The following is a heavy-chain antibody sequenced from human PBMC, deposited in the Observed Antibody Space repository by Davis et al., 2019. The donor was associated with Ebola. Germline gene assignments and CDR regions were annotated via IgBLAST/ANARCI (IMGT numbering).Heavy chain of an antibody. D-gene: IGHD6-19*01. Sequence: AASVKVSCKASGYTFTSYGISWVRQAPGQGLEWMGWISAYNGNTNYAQKFQGRVTITADESTSTAYMELSSLRSEDTAVYYCARDGQPLADSSGWSYWGQGTLVTVSS. V-gene: IGHV1-18*01. CDR3: ARDGQPLADSSGWSY. CDR2: ISAYNGNT. J-gene: IGHJ4*02. CDR1: GYTFTSYG.